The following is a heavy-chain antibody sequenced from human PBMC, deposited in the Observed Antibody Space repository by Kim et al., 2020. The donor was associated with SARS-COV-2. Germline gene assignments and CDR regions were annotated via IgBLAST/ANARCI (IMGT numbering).Heavy chain of an antibody. CDR3: AKELTTETTLYYYYYYGMDD. Sequence: GGSLRLSCAASGFTFSSYAMSWVRQAPGKGLEWVSAISGSGGSTYYADSVKGRFTISRDNSKNTLYLQMNSLRAEDTAVYYCAKELTTETTLYYYYYYGMDDWGQGTTVTVSS. D-gene: IGHD4-17*01. J-gene: IGHJ6*02. V-gene: IGHV3-23*01. CDR1: GFTFSSYA. CDR2: ISGSGGST.